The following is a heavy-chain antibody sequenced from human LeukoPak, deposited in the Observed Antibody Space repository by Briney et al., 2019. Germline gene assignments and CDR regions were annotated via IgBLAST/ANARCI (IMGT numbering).Heavy chain of an antibody. Sequence: SETLSLTCAVYGGSFSGYYWSWIRQPPGKGLEWIGEINHSGSTNYNPSLKSRVTISVDTYKNQFSLKLSSVTAADTAVYYCARGSGRSSWFDPWGQGTLVTVSS. J-gene: IGHJ5*02. CDR3: ARGSGRSSWFDP. CDR1: GGSFSGYY. V-gene: IGHV4-34*01. D-gene: IGHD3-10*01. CDR2: INHSGST.